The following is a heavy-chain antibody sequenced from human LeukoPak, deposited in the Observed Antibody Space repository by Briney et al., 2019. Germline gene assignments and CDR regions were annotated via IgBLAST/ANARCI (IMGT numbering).Heavy chain of an antibody. CDR3: AREEYVYYGSGSYYNYFDY. V-gene: IGHV1-2*02. D-gene: IGHD3-10*01. CDR1: GYTFTGYY. CDR2: INPNSGGT. Sequence: ASVKVSCKASGYTFTGYYMHWVRQAPGQGLEWMGWINPNSGGTNYAQKFQGRVTMTRDTSISTAYMELSRLRSDDTAVYYCAREEYVYYGSGSYYNYFDYWGQGTLVTVSS. J-gene: IGHJ4*02.